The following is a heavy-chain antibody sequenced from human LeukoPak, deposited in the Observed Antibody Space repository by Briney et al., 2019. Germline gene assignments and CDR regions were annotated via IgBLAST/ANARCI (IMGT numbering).Heavy chain of an antibody. D-gene: IGHD2-21*02. V-gene: IGHV4-59*01. J-gene: IGHJ3*02. CDR1: GGSISSNY. Sequence: SVTLSFTCTVSGGSISSNYWSWLPPPPGKGLKWSGYIYNRGSVDYSPCHESRVTISVDRFKSQYSLKLNSVTAADTAVYYCAREGLLCGGDCYRDAFDIWGQGTMVTVSS. CDR3: AREGLLCGGDCYRDAFDI. CDR2: IYNRGSV.